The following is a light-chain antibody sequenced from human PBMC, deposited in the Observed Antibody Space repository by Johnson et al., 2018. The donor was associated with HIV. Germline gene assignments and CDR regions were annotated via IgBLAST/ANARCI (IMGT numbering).Light chain of an antibody. V-gene: IGLV1-51*02. CDR2: ENN. CDR1: SSNIGNNY. Sequence: QSVLTQPPSVSAAAGQKVTISCSGSSSNIGNNYISWYQQFPGTAPKLLIYENNKRPSGIPDRFSGSKSGTSATLGITGLQTGDEADYYCGTWDSSLSAHVFGTGTKVTVL. CDR3: GTWDSSLSAHV. J-gene: IGLJ1*01.